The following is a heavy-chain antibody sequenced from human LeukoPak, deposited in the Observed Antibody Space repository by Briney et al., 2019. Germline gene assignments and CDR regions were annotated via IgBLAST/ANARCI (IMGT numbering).Heavy chain of an antibody. CDR3: AKGFYNDALFDY. Sequence: GESLRLSCSGSGFSFSSSWMYWVRQAPGKGLEWVANINGDGSVNHYVDSVRGRFTISRDNAKNSLYLQMNSLRAEDTAVFYCAKGFYNDALFDYWGQGTLVTVSS. V-gene: IGHV3-7*01. CDR2: INGDGSVN. J-gene: IGHJ4*02. CDR1: GFSFSSSW. D-gene: IGHD1-1*01.